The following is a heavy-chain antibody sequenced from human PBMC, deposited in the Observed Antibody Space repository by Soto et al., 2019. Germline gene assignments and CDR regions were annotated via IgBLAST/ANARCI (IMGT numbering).Heavy chain of an antibody. CDR2: ISAYNGNT. CDR3: AREATYYDFWSGYRRWFDP. V-gene: IGHV1-18*01. Sequence: QVRLVQSGAEVKKPVASVKVSCKASVYTFTSYGISWVRQAPGQGLEWMGWISAYNGNTNYAQKLQGRVTMTTDTSKSTAYMELGSLRSDDTAVYYCAREATYYDFWSGYRRWFDPWGQGTLVTVSS. D-gene: IGHD3-3*01. J-gene: IGHJ5*02. CDR1: VYTFTSYG.